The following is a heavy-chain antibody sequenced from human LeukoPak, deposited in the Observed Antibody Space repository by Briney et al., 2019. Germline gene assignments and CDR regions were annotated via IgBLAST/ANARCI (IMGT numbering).Heavy chain of an antibody. J-gene: IGHJ4*02. D-gene: IGHD1-26*01. Sequence: SVKVSCKASGGTFSSYAISWVRQASGQGLEWMGGIIPIFGTANYAQKFQGRVTITTDESTSTAYMELSSLRSEDTAVYYCARAGIVGATGSDYWGQGTLVTVSS. CDR1: GGTFSSYA. CDR2: IIPIFGTA. V-gene: IGHV1-69*05. CDR3: ARAGIVGATGSDY.